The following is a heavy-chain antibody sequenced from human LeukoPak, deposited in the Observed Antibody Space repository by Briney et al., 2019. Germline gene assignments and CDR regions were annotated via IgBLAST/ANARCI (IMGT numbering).Heavy chain of an antibody. CDR3: ARGRYYYDSSGYQPPFFDY. CDR1: GFTFSSYA. CDR2: ISYDGSNK. J-gene: IGHJ4*02. D-gene: IGHD3-22*01. V-gene: IGHV3-30-3*01. Sequence: GGSLRLSCAASGFTFSSYAMHWVRQGPGKGLEWVAVISYDGSNKYYADSVKGRFTISRDNSKNTLYLQMNSLRAEDTAVYYCARGRYYYDSSGYQPPFFDYWGQGTLVTVSS.